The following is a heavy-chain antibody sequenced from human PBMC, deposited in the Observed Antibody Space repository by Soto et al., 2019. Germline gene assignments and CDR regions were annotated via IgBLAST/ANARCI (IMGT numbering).Heavy chain of an antibody. D-gene: IGHD3-16*01. J-gene: IGHJ4*02. CDR2: INHSGST. CDR3: ARSSPWGAGTFDY. Sequence: QVQLQKWGAGLLKPSETLSLTCAVYGGSFSGYYWSWIRQTPGKGLEWIGEINHSGSTNYNPSLKSRVTISVDTSKNQFSLKLSSVTAADTAVYYCARSSPWGAGTFDYWGQGTLVTVSS. CDR1: GGSFSGYY. V-gene: IGHV4-34*01.